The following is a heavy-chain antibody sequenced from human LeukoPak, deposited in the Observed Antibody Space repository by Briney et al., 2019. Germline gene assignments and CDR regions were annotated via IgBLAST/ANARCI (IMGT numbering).Heavy chain of an antibody. D-gene: IGHD6-13*01. CDR2: ILYDGSKI. CDR3: ATGIAAAGTGAFDI. Sequence: GGSLRLSCAASGFTFRSYGMHWVRQAPGKGLEWVAVILYDGSKIYYADSVKGRFTISRDNSKNTLYLQMNSLRAEDTAVYYCATGIAAAGTGAFDIWGQGTMVTVSS. CDR1: GFTFRSYG. V-gene: IGHV3-30*03. J-gene: IGHJ3*02.